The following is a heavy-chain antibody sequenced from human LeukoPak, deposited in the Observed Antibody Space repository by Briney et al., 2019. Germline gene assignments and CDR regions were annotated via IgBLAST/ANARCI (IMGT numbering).Heavy chain of an antibody. Sequence: ASVQVSCNASAGASTTYAISWVRQAPGQGLEWMGGLIPIFGTANYAQKFQGRVTITADESTSTAYMELSSLRSEDTAVYYCARVYSGYDKNYYYGMDVWGKGTTVTVSS. CDR1: AGASTTYA. CDR3: ARVYSGYDKNYYYGMDV. J-gene: IGHJ6*04. D-gene: IGHD5-12*01. CDR2: LIPIFGTA. V-gene: IGHV1-69*01.